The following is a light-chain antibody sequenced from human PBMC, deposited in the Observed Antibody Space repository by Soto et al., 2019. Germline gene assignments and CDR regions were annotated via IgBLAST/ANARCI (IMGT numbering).Light chain of an antibody. V-gene: IGKV4-1*01. Sequence: RNSLGLCRKKSYTTNCKSSHCVLFSINQKNYLAWYHQKPGQPPKLLIYWASIRESGVPTRFSGSGSGTNFTLTISSLQAEDAAVYYCQQYYTTLPTFGLGPKVDI. CDR3: QQYYTTLPT. J-gene: IGKJ1*01. CDR2: WAS. CDR1: HCVLFSINQKNY.